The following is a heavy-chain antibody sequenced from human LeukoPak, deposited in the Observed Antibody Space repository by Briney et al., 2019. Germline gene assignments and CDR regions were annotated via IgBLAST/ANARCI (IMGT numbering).Heavy chain of an antibody. CDR1: GFIFSDYY. J-gene: IGHJ4*02. CDR3: AKDMYYDSSGPVFDY. V-gene: IGHV3-23*01. D-gene: IGHD3-22*01. CDR2: ISGSGGNT. Sequence: PGGSLRLSCAASGFIFSDYYISWIRQAPGKGLEWVSTISGSGGNTYYADSVKGRFTISRDTSKNTLYLQMNSPRAEDTAVYYCAKDMYYDSSGPVFDYWGQGTLVTVSS.